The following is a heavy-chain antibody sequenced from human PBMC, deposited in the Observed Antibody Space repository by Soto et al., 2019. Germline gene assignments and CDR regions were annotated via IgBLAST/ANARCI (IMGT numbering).Heavy chain of an antibody. D-gene: IGHD6-19*01. CDR2: INAGNGNT. J-gene: IGHJ3*02. V-gene: IGHV1-3*05. CDR1: GYTFTSYA. Sequence: QVQLVQSGAEEKKPGASVKVSCKASGYTFTSYAMHWVRQAPGQRLEWMGWINAGNGNTKYSQKFQGRVTITRDTSXSXXYMELSSLRSEDTAVYYCARDLLPYSSGLDDAFDIWGQGTMVTVSS. CDR3: ARDLLPYSSGLDDAFDI.